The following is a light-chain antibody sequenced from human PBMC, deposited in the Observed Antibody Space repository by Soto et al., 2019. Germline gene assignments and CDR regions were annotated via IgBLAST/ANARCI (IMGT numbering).Light chain of an antibody. CDR3: SSYTSGSTLV. CDR1: SSDVGGYNY. CDR2: EVS. J-gene: IGLJ3*02. V-gene: IGLV2-14*01. Sequence: QSALTQPASVSGSPGPSITLSCTGTSSDVGGYNYVSWYQQHPGKAPKLMIYEVSNRPSGVSNRFSGSKSGNTASLTISGLQAEDEADYYCSSYTSGSTLVFGGGTKLTVL.